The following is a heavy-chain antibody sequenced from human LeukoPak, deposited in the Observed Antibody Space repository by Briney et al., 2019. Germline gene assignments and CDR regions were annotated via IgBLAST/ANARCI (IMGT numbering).Heavy chain of an antibody. CDR3: ARAGTPSAFDV. Sequence: KSSETLSLTCTVSGGSISSSSYYWGWIRQPPGKGLEWIGSIYYSGSTYYNPSLKSRVTISVDTSKNQFSLRLSSVTAADTAVYYCARAGTPSAFDVWGQGTMVTVSS. V-gene: IGHV4-39*07. CDR1: GGSISSSSYY. D-gene: IGHD1/OR15-1a*01. J-gene: IGHJ3*01. CDR2: IYYSGST.